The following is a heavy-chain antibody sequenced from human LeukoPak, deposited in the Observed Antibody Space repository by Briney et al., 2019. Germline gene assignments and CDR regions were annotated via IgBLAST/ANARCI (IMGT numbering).Heavy chain of an antibody. Sequence: GATVKVSCKASGYIFTGYYMHWVRQAPGQGLEWMGWINPDSGGTNYAQKFQGRVTMTRDTSISTAYMELSRLRSDDTAVYYCARDEGYCSSTSCYGTPIQNYYFDYWGQGTLVTVSS. CDR2: INPDSGGT. CDR1: GYIFTGYY. D-gene: IGHD2-2*01. V-gene: IGHV1-2*02. CDR3: ARDEGYCSSTSCYGTPIQNYYFDY. J-gene: IGHJ4*02.